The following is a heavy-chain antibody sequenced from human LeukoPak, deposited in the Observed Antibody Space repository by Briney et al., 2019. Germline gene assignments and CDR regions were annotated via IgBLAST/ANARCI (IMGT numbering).Heavy chain of an antibody. Sequence: PGGSLRLSCAASGFTFNTYSMNWVRQAPEKGLEWVSSISRSSYCLDYADSVKGRFTISRDNAKNSLFLQMNSLRAEDTAIYYCARSMMVPRDYYYMDVWGKGTTVTVS. D-gene: IGHD3-22*01. CDR3: ARSMMVPRDYYYMDV. V-gene: IGHV3-21*01. J-gene: IGHJ6*03. CDR2: ISRSSYCL. CDR1: GFTFNTYS.